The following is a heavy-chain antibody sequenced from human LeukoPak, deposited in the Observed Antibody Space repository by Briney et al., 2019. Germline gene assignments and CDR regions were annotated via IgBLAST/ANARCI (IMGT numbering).Heavy chain of an antibody. CDR1: GFTFSGYW. D-gene: IGHD2-21*01. Sequence: PGGSLRLSCAASGFTFSGYWMHRVRQAPGKGLVWVSRINSDGKTTSYADSVKGRFTISRDNAKNTLYLQVNSLRAEDTAVYYCATEVSTSYGYWGQGTLVTVPS. CDR3: ATEVSTSYGY. V-gene: IGHV3-74*01. CDR2: INSDGKTT. J-gene: IGHJ4*02.